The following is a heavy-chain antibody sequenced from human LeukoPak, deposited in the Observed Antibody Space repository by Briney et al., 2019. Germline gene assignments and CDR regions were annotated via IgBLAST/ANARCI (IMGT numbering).Heavy chain of an antibody. V-gene: IGHV1-18*01. J-gene: IGHJ3*02. CDR2: ISAYNGNT. CDR3: ASFLANCSGGSCYSGRAFDI. Sequence: ASVKVSCKASGYTFTSYGISWVRQAPGQGLEWMGWISAYNGNTNYAQKLQGRVTMTTDTSTSTAYMELRSLRSDDTAVYYCASFLANCSGGSCYSGRAFDIWGQGTMVTVFS. CDR1: GYTFTSYG. D-gene: IGHD2-15*01.